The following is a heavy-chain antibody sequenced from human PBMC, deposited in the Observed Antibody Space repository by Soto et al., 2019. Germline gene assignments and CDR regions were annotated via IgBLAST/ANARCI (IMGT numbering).Heavy chain of an antibody. D-gene: IGHD2-2*01. CDR3: ARIISSRDDYFDY. CDR1: GDSISGSQW. CDR2: ISHTGTT. J-gene: IGHJ4*02. Sequence: LETLSLTCAVSGDSISGSQWWSWVRLPPGKWLEWIGEISHTGTTNYNPSLKSRVTMSVDKPKNQFSLNLTSVTAADTAVYYCARIISSRDDYFDYWGQGTVDTV. V-gene: IGHV4-4*02.